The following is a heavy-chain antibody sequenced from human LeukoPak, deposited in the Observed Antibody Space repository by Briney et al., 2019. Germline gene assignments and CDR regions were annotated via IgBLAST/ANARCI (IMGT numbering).Heavy chain of an antibody. J-gene: IGHJ6*02. V-gene: IGHV3-23*01. Sequence: GGSLRLSCAASGFTFSSYAMSWVRQAPGKGLEWVSAISGSGGSTYYADSVKGRFTISRDNSKNTLYLQMNSLRAEDTAVYYCAKAGYSPNYYGMDVWGQGTTVTVSS. CDR2: ISGSGGST. CDR1: GFTFSSYA. D-gene: IGHD5-18*01. CDR3: AKAGYSPNYYGMDV.